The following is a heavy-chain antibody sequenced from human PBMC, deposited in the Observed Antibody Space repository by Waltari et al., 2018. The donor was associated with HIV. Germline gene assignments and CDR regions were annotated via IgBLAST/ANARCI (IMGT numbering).Heavy chain of an antibody. V-gene: IGHV3-33*01. CDR1: GFTFSYYG. J-gene: IGHJ6*02. CDR2: MWHDGSNE. D-gene: IGHD3-10*01. Sequence: QVQLVESGGGVAQSGRSLRLSGVASGFTFSYYGMHWVRQAPGKGLEWVAVMWHDGSNEYYADSVKGRFTISRDNSRNILYLQMRNLRVEDTAVYYCARVMRFGEIFSSYGYYGMDVWGQGTTVSVPS. CDR3: ARVMRFGEIFSSYGYYGMDV.